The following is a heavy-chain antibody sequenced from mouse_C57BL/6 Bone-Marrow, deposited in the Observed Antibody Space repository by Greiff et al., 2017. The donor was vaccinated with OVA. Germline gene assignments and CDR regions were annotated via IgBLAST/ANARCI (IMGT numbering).Heavy chain of an antibody. CDR3: ARDYYGSSPYYYAMDY. V-gene: IGHV7-3*01. CDR1: GFTFTDYY. J-gene: IGHJ4*01. CDR2: IRNKANGYTT. Sequence: EVKVVESGGGLVQPGGSLSLSCAASGFTFTDYYMSWVRQPPGKALEWLGFIRNKANGYTTEYSASVKGRFTISRDNSQSILYLQMNALRAEDSATYYCARDYYGSSPYYYAMDYWGQGTSVTVSS. D-gene: IGHD1-1*01.